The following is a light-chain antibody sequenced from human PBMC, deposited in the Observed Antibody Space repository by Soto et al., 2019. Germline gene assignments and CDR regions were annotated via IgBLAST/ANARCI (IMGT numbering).Light chain of an antibody. J-gene: IGKJ5*01. CDR3: QQSYTTPVRIT. V-gene: IGKV1-39*01. CDR1: QSISSY. Sequence: DIQMTQSPSSLSASVGARVTITCRARQSISSYLNWYQQKPGKAPKLLIYAASSLQSGVPSRFSGSGSGTDFTLTISSLQPEDFATYYCQQSYTTPVRITFGQGTRLEI. CDR2: AAS.